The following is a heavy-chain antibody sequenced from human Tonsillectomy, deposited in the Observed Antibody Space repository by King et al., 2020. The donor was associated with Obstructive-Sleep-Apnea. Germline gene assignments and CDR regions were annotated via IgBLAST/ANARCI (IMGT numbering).Heavy chain of an antibody. CDR3: TRHSHLGYNYGYVEY. D-gene: IGHD5-18*01. J-gene: IGHJ4*02. V-gene: IGHV5-51*01. Sequence: QLVQSAAELKKPGESLKISCKGSGYDFTTYWIGWVRRMPGKGLEWLGTIYPRDSDTSYSPSPQGQVTISADKSINTAFLHWRSLKASDTAMYYCTRHSHLGYNYGYVEYWGQGTLVTVSS. CDR2: IYPRDSDT. CDR1: GYDFTTYW.